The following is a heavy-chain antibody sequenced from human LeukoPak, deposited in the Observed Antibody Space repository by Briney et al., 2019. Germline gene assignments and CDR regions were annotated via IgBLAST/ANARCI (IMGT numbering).Heavy chain of an antibody. Sequence: SVKVSCKASGGTFSSYAVSWVRQAPGQGLEWMGRIIPILGIANYAQKFQGRVTITADKSTSTAYMELSSLRSEDTAVYYCARGGSSWYRYYFDYWGQGTLVTVSS. CDR1: GGTFSSYA. CDR2: IIPILGIA. D-gene: IGHD6-13*01. J-gene: IGHJ4*02. CDR3: ARGGSSWYRYYFDY. V-gene: IGHV1-69*04.